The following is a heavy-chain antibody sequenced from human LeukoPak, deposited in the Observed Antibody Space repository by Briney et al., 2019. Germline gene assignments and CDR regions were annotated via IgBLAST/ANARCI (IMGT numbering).Heavy chain of an antibody. J-gene: IGHJ6*02. V-gene: IGHV4-39*01. Sequence: SETLSLTCTVSGGSISSSSHYWGWIRQPPGKGLEWIGSIYDSGSTYYNPSLKSRVTISVDTSKNQFSLKLSSVTAADTAVYYCASLGSPDDYYGMDVWGQGTTVTVSS. CDR1: GGSISSSSHY. CDR2: IYDSGST. D-gene: IGHD1-14*01. CDR3: ASLGSPDDYYGMDV.